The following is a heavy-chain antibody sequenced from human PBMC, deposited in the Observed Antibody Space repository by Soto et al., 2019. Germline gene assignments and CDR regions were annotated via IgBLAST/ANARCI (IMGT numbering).Heavy chain of an antibody. D-gene: IGHD4-17*01. CDR2: INHSGST. CDR3: ARGRRTTVTIDY. CDR1: GGSFSGYY. J-gene: IGHJ4*02. Sequence: PSETLSLTCAVYGGSFSGYYWTWIRQPPGTGLEWIGEINHSGSTNYNPSLKSRVTISVDTSKNQFSLKLSSVTAADTAVYYCARGRRTTVTIDYWGQGTLVTVPQ. V-gene: IGHV4-34*01.